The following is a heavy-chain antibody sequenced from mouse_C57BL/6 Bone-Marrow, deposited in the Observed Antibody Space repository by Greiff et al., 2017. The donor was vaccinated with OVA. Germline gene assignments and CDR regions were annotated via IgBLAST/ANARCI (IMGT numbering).Heavy chain of an antibody. J-gene: IGHJ2*01. Sequence: QVQLQQSGAELVRPGASVTLSCKASGYTFTDYEMHWVKQTPVHGLEWIGAIDPETGGTAYNQKFKGKAILTADKSSSTAYMELRSLTSEDSAVYYCTRKLRERSYFDYWGQGTTLTVSS. CDR3: TRKLRERSYFDY. CDR1: GYTFTDYE. CDR2: IDPETGGT. D-gene: IGHD1-1*01. V-gene: IGHV1-15*01.